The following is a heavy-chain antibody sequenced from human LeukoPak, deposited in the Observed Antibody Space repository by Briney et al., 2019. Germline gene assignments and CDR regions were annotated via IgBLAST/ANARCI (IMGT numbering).Heavy chain of an antibody. Sequence: GGSLRLSCVASGFSFGKYWMSWVRQAPGKGLEWVANIKLDGSEKNYVDSVKGRFTISRDNTKNSLYLQMNSPRAEDTAVFYCARDQYDTWSRRGNFDSWGQGTLVIVSS. CDR1: GFSFGKYW. D-gene: IGHD3/OR15-3a*01. J-gene: IGHJ4*02. CDR3: ARDQYDTWSRRGNFDS. V-gene: IGHV3-7*03. CDR2: IKLDGSEK.